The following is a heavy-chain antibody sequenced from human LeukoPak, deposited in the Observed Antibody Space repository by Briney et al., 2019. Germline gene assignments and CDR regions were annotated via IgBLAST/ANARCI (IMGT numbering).Heavy chain of an antibody. Sequence: SETLSLTCGVYGGSLSGYYWSWIRQPPGKGLEWIGEINHSGSTNYNPSLRSRVAISVDTSKIQFSLKLNSVTAADTAVYYCARGGESYSSEVNNWLDPWGQGTLVTVSS. CDR3: ARGGESYSSEVNNWLDP. D-gene: IGHD6-13*01. J-gene: IGHJ5*02. CDR1: GGSLSGYY. V-gene: IGHV4-34*01. CDR2: INHSGST.